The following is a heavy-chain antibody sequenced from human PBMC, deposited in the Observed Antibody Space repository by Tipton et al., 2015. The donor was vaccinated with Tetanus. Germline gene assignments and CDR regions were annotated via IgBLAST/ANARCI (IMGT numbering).Heavy chain of an antibody. CDR2: IFASGST. V-gene: IGHV4-59*12. Sequence: TLSLTCTVSGDSMTRYYWSWIRQPPGKGLEWISYIFASGSTNYNPSLKSRVSMSVDTAKNRFSLTLTSVTAADMAVYYCARSISAGSVWPYEHWGQGTLVTVSS. CDR1: GDSMTRYY. CDR3: ARSISAGSVWPYEH. D-gene: IGHD6-13*01. J-gene: IGHJ4*02.